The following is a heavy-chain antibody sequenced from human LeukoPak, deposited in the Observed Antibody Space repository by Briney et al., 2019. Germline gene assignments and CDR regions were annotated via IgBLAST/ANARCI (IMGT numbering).Heavy chain of an antibody. CDR2: IIPIFGTA. Sequence: SVKVSCKASGGTFSSYAISWVRQAPGQGLEWMGGIIPIFGTANYAQKFQGRVTITADESTSTAYMELSSLRSEDTAVYYCARDRDSSSSLYYYYYMDVWGKGTTVTVSS. CDR3: ARDRDSSSSLYYYYYMDV. V-gene: IGHV1-69*13. CDR1: GGTFSSYA. J-gene: IGHJ6*03. D-gene: IGHD6-6*01.